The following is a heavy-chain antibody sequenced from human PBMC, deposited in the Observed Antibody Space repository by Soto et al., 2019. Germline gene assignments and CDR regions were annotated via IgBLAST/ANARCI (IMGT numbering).Heavy chain of an antibody. D-gene: IGHD3-22*01. V-gene: IGHV3-49*04. Sequence: GGSLRLSCTASGFTFGDYAMSWVRQAPGKGLEWVGFIRSKAYGGTTEYAASVKGRFTISRDDSKSIAYLQMNSLKTEDTAVYYCTRAARYYDSSGYYHDWFDPWGQGTLVTVSS. CDR3: TRAARYYDSSGYYHDWFDP. J-gene: IGHJ5*02. CDR1: GFTFGDYA. CDR2: IRSKAYGGTT.